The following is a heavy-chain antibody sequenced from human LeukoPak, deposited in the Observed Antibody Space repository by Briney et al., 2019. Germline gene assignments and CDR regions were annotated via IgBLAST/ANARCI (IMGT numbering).Heavy chain of an antibody. CDR2: INPNSGGT. D-gene: IGHD5-18*01. Sequence: ASVKVSCKTSGYTFTANYMHWVRQAPGQGLEWMGWINPNSGGTNYAQKFQGRVTMTRDTSISTAYMELSRLRSDDTAVYYCASSGYSYGLINYWGQGTLVTVSS. V-gene: IGHV1-2*02. CDR3: ASSGYSYGLINY. J-gene: IGHJ4*02. CDR1: GYTFTANY.